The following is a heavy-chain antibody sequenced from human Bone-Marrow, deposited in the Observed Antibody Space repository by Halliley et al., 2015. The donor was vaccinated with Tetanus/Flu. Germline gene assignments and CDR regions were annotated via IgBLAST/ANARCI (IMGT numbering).Heavy chain of an antibody. CDR3: ARSPYYYDRSGYYYSN. CDR2: INNIGSST. D-gene: IGHD3-22*01. Sequence: INNIGSSTYYADSVKGRFPISRDNSKNTLYLHMNGLRVEDTAVYYCARSPYYYDRSGYYYSNCGQGTRVTVSS. V-gene: IGHV3-23*01. J-gene: IGHJ4*02.